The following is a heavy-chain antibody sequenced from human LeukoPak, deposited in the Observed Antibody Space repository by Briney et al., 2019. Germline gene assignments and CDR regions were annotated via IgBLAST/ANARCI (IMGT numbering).Heavy chain of an antibody. D-gene: IGHD1-26*01. CDR2: IKSDGSST. V-gene: IGHV3-74*01. CDR1: GFTVSRYW. CDR3: VRDNRSYNFDY. J-gene: IGHJ4*02. Sequence: GGSLRLSCAASGFTVSRYWMHWVRQAPGKGLVWVSCIKSDGSSTSIADSAKGRFTISRDNAKNTVYLQMNSLRAEDTAVYYCVRDNRSYNFDYWGQGTLVTVSS.